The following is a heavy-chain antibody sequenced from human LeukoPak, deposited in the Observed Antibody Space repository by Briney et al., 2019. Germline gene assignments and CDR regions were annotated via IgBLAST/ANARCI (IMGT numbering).Heavy chain of an antibody. V-gene: IGHV4-4*09. Sequence: SETLSLTCSVSGASTNSYWWSWIRQPPGKGLEWIGYMHISESTNYNPSLTSRVTVSVDTSKNQFSLKMTSVTAADTAVYYCARHSAYGSGTLRYFYNHMDVWGKGTTVTVSS. D-gene: IGHD3-10*01. CDR2: MHISEST. CDR1: GASTNSYW. CDR3: ARHSAYGSGTLRYFYNHMDV. J-gene: IGHJ6*03.